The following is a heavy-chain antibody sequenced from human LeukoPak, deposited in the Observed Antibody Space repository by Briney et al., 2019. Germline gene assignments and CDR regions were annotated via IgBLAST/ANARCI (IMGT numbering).Heavy chain of an antibody. D-gene: IGHD3-3*01. CDR3: AKDLYLRDFWGGYFDY. CDR2: ISASGSAT. V-gene: IGHV3-23*01. J-gene: IGHJ4*02. CDR1: GFIFSNYG. Sequence: GGSLRLSCAASGFIFSNYGMNWVRQAPGKGLEWVAVISASGSATSYADSVRGRFTISRDNSKSTTYLQMNSLRAEDTAVFYCAKDLYLRDFWGGYFDYWGQGIPVTVSS.